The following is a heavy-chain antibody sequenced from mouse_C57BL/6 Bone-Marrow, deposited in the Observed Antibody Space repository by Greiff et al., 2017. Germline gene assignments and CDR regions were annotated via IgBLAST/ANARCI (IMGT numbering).Heavy chain of an antibody. CDR3: ARLTTVVASGY. CDR2: IDPSDSET. J-gene: IGHJ2*03. V-gene: IGHV1-52*01. D-gene: IGHD1-1*01. Sequence: QVQLQQPGAELVRPGSSVKLSCKASGYTFTSYWMHWVKQRPIQGLEWIGNIDPSDSETHYNQKFKDKATLTVDKSSSTAYMQLSSLTSEDFAVYYCARLTTVVASGYGGQGNSPPVSA. CDR1: GYTFTSYW.